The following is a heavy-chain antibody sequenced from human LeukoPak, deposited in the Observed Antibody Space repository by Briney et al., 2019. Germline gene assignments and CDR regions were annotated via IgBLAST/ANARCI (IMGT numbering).Heavy chain of an antibody. CDR1: GFTFSSYA. Sequence: TGGSLRLSCAASGFTFSSYAISWVRQAPGKGLEWVSAISGSGGSTYYADSVKGRFTISRDNSKNTLYLQMNSLRAEDTAVYYCAKDSKAYYYDSSGTPDIWGQGTMVTVSS. CDR3: AKDSKAYYYDSSGTPDI. D-gene: IGHD3-22*01. J-gene: IGHJ3*02. V-gene: IGHV3-23*01. CDR2: ISGSGGST.